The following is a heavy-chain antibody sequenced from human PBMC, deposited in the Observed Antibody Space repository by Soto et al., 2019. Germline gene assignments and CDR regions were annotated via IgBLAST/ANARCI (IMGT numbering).Heavy chain of an antibody. D-gene: IGHD3-22*01. CDR2: ISYDGTYE. J-gene: IGHJ4*02. CDR3: AKVSGDSGGYYGDRIDY. CDR1: GFTFSDHG. Sequence: QVQLVESGGGVVQPGRSLRLSCVASGFTFSDHGMHWVRQAPGMGLEWVALISYDGTYEDYIDSVKGRFTISRDNSKKTMSLQMNSLRAEDTAVYYCAKVSGDSGGYYGDRIDYWGQGTLVTVSS. V-gene: IGHV3-33*05.